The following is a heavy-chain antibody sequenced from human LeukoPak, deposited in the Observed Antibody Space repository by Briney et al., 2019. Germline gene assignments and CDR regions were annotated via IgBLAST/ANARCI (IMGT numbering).Heavy chain of an antibody. D-gene: IGHD4-17*01. J-gene: IGHJ6*03. CDR3: TRDIMRSGDYVYYYYMDV. CDR1: GFNFGDYA. Sequence: GGSLRLSCTASGFNFGDYAMSWVRQAPGKGLEWVGFSRSQAYSGTTEYAASVKGRFTISRDDSKSIAYLQMNSLKTEDTAVYFCTRDIMRSGDYVYYYYMDVWGKGTTVTVSS. CDR2: SRSQAYSGTT. V-gene: IGHV3-49*04.